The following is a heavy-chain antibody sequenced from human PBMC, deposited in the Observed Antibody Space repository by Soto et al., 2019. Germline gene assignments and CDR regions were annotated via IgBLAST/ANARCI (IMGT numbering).Heavy chain of an antibody. D-gene: IGHD3-10*01. Sequence: ASVKVSCKASGYTFTSYAMHWVRQAPGQRLEWMGWINAGNGNTKYSQKFQGRVTITRDTSASTAYMELSSLRSEDTAVYYCARVNGSGSSREGSYYYYMDVWGKGTTVTVSS. J-gene: IGHJ6*03. CDR3: ARVNGSGSSREGSYYYYMDV. CDR1: GYTFTSYA. V-gene: IGHV1-3*01. CDR2: INAGNGNT.